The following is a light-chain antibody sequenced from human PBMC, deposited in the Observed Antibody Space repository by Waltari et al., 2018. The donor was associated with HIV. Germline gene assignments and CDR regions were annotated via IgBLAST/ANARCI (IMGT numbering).Light chain of an antibody. CDR1: QSVSSF. CDR3: QQRGNWPLT. Sequence: EIVLTQSPATLSLSPGERATLSCRASQSVSSFLVWYQQKRGQAPRLLIYDASKRATGIPARFSGSGSGTDFTLTISSLQPEDFAVYYCQQRGNWPLTFGQGTRLEIK. CDR2: DAS. V-gene: IGKV3-11*01. J-gene: IGKJ5*01.